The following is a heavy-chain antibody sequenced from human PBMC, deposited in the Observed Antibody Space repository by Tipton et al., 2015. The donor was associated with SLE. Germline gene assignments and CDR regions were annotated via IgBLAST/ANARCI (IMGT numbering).Heavy chain of an antibody. CDR2: INHSGST. J-gene: IGHJ3*02. CDR1: GGSFSGYY. D-gene: IGHD7-27*01. CDR3: ARGDPGDGRPDAFDI. V-gene: IGHV4-34*01. Sequence: TLSLTCAVYGGSFSGYYWSWIRQPPGKGLEWIGEINHSGSTNYNPSLKSRVALSVDTSKTQFSLKLSSVTAADTAVYYCARGDPGDGRPDAFDIWGQGTMVTVSS.